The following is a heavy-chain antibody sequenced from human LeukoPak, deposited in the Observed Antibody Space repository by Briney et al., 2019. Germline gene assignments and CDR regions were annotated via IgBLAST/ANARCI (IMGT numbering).Heavy chain of an antibody. V-gene: IGHV3-NL1*01. CDR3: ARDSSPYCGGDCYSPEPEY. CDR1: GFTFSSYG. CDR2: ISGSGGST. J-gene: IGHJ4*02. D-gene: IGHD2-21*02. Sequence: GGSLRLSCAASGFTFSSYGMHWVRQAPGKGLEWVSAISGSGGSTYYADSVKGGFTISRDNSKNTLYLQMNSQRAEDTPVYYCARDSSPYCGGDCYSPEPEYWGKGTLVTVSS.